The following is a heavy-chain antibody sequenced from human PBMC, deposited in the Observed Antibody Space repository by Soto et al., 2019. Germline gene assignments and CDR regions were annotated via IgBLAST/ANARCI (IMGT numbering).Heavy chain of an antibody. CDR2: IWYDGSNK. D-gene: IGHD6-13*01. J-gene: IGHJ6*02. CDR1: GFTFSKYG. V-gene: IGHV3-33*01. CDR3: ARDMYSSSWHKADYYYYAVDV. Sequence: QVQVVESGGGVVQPGKSLRLSCAASGFTFSKYGLHWVRQAPGKGLEWVAYIWYDGSNKYYADSVKGRFTISRDNSKNTLYVQMNSLRGGDTDIYYCARDMYSSSWHKADYYYYAVDVWGQATTVIVSS.